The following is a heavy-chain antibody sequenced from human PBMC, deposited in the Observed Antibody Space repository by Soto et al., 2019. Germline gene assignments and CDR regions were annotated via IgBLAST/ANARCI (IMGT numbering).Heavy chain of an antibody. CDR1: GYTFTSHD. CDR3: ARPFRGYRYGSAIPYSVMDA. CDR2: MNPNSGNT. D-gene: IGHD5-18*01. V-gene: IGHV1-8*01. Sequence: ASVKVSCKASGYTFTSHDFNWVRQATGQGLEWMGWMNPNSGNTGYAQKFQGRVTMTRNTSISNAYMELSSLRSEGTAVYYRARPFRGYRYGSAIPYSVMDAWGQGPTVPV. J-gene: IGHJ6*02.